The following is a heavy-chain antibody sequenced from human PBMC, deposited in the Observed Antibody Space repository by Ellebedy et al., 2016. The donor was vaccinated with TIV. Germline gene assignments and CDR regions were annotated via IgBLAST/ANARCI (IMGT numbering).Heavy chain of an antibody. CDR2: TYYSGIT. D-gene: IGHD3-22*01. V-gene: IGHV4-59*01. CDR1: GGSINTYY. CDR3: ARHARSGYYQYFDP. J-gene: IGHJ5*02. Sequence: MPSETLSLTCTVSGGSINTYYWRWIRQPPGKGLEWIGYTYYSGITHYNPSLESRVTMSVDRSKNQFSLELSSVTAADTAVYYCARHARSGYYQYFDPWGQGTRVTVSS.